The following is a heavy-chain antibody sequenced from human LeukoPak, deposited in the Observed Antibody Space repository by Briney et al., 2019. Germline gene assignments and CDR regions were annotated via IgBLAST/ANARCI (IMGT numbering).Heavy chain of an antibody. D-gene: IGHD2-2*01. J-gene: IGHJ3*01. CDR2: VHSDGSIT. V-gene: IGHV3-74*01. CDR1: GFTFGNSW. CDR3: AREQEDCTGTTCYRAFDV. Sequence: GRSLRLSCAASGFTFGNSWINWVRQAPGKGLVWVSRVHSDGSITNYADSVKGRFSISRDSAKKTLYLQMSSLRSEDTAVYYCAREQEDCTGTTCYRAFDVWGQGTMVTVS.